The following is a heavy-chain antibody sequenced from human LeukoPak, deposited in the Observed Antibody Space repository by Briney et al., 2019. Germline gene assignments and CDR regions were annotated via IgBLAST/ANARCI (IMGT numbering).Heavy chain of an antibody. D-gene: IGHD4-17*01. CDR3: ARLTTTVTTPFDY. CDR1: GFTFSIYN. V-gene: IGHV3-21*01. CDR2: ISSCSSYI. J-gene: IGHJ4*02. Sequence: GGSLRLSCAASGFTFSIYNMNWVRQAPGKGLEWVSSISSCSSYIYYADSVKGRFTISRDNAKNSLYLQMNSLRAEDTAVYYCARLTTTVTTPFDYWGQGTLVTVSS.